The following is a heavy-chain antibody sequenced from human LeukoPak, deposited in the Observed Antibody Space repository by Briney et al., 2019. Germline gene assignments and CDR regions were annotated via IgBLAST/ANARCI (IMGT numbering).Heavy chain of an antibody. Sequence: PSETLSLTCTVSGGSISSYYWSWIRQPAGKGLEWIGRIYSSGSTNYNSSLKSRVTMSVDTSKNQFSLKLSSVTAADTAVYYCVRDYSSGDGTAFDMWGQGTMVTVSS. CDR3: VRDYSSGDGTAFDM. CDR1: GGSISSYY. J-gene: IGHJ3*02. CDR2: IYSSGST. D-gene: IGHD6-19*01. V-gene: IGHV4-4*07.